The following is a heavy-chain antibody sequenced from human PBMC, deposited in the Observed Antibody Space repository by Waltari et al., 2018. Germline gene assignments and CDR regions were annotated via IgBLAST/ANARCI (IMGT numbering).Heavy chain of an antibody. CDR3: ARGDIVIVPAADNWFDP. CDR1: GYTFTGYY. V-gene: IGHV7-4-1*02. J-gene: IGHJ5*02. D-gene: IGHD2-15*01. Sequence: QVQLVQSGAEVKKPGASVKVSCKASGYTFTGYYMHWVRQAPGQGLEWMGRINTNTGKPTYAQGFTGRFVFSSDTSVNTAYLQISNLKTEDTAVYYCARGDIVIVPAADNWFDPWGQGTLVTVSS. CDR2: INTNTGKP.